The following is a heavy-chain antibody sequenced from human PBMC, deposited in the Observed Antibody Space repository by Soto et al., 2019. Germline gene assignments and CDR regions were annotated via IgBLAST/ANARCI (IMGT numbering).Heavy chain of an antibody. CDR3: AGSISWDPWFDS. D-gene: IGHD2-21*01. CDR2: VFHSGTT. Sequence: PSETLSLTCTVSGGSMTSFYWSWIRQPPGKGLEWIGYVFHSGTTNYNPSLKSRVIISVYTSKNQYSLRLNAVNAADTAVYYCAGSISWDPWFDSWRQGNLVTFSS. V-gene: IGHV4-59*03. CDR1: GGSMTSFY. J-gene: IGHJ5*01.